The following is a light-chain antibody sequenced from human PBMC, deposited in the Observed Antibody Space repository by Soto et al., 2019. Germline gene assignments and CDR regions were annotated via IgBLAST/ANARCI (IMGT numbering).Light chain of an antibody. CDR1: SNDVGGYNF. J-gene: IGLJ1*01. Sequence: QSALTQPASVSGSPGQSITISCTGTSNDVGGYNFVFWYQQHPTKAPKLIIYDVINRPSGVSNRFSGSKSGNMASLTISWLQAEDEADYYCTSYTSSFTFVFGTGTKLTVL. CDR3: TSYTSSFTFV. CDR2: DVI. V-gene: IGLV2-14*03.